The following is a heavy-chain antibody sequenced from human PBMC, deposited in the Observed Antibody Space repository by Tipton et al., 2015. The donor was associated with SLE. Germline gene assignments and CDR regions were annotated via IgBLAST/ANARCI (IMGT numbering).Heavy chain of an antibody. Sequence: VQLVQSGAEVKKPGASVRLSCKTSGYTFTNYFLHWVRQAPGQGLEWMGIINPSSGSTSYAQKFQDIFTMTRDTSTSTVYMELRNLRSEDTAIYYCARDLFGTIAAGSPFDNWGQGTSVTVSS. J-gene: IGHJ3*02. CDR3: ARDLFGTIAAGSPFDN. D-gene: IGHD6-13*01. CDR1: GYTFTNYF. V-gene: IGHV1-46*01. CDR2: INPSSGST.